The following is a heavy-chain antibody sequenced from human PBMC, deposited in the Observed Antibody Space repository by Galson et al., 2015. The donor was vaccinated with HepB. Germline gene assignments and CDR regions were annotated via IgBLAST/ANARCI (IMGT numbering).Heavy chain of an antibody. V-gene: IGHV3-23*01. CDR2: IGGSGGST. D-gene: IGHD3-3*01. CDR3: AKRTDYDFWSGPNGMDV. Sequence: SLRLSCAASGFTFSSYAMTWVRQAPGKGLEWVSAIGGSGGSTYYADSMKDRFTISRDNSKNTLYLQMNSLRAEDTAVYYCAKRTDYDFWSGPNGMDVWGQGTTVTVSS. CDR1: GFTFSSYA. J-gene: IGHJ6*02.